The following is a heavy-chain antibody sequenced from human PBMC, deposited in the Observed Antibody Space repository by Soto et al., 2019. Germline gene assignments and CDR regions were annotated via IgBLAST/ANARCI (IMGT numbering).Heavy chain of an antibody. J-gene: IGHJ6*02. Sequence: ASVKVSCKASGYTFSTYTMHWVRQAPGQRLEWMGWINAGNGDTKYSQKFQGRVTITGDTSASTAYMELSSLRSEDTAVYYCARGVVPSALRHDMDVWGQGTTVTVSS. D-gene: IGHD2-2*02. CDR1: GYTFSTYT. V-gene: IGHV1-3*01. CDR3: ARGVVPSALRHDMDV. CDR2: INAGNGDT.